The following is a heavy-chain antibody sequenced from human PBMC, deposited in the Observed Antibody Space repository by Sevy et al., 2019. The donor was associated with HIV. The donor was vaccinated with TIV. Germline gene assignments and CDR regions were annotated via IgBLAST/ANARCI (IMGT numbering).Heavy chain of an antibody. J-gene: IGHJ6*02. V-gene: IGHV5-51*01. Sequence: GESLKISCKGSGYSFTSYWIGWVRQMPGKGLEWMGIIYPGDSDTRYSPSFQGQVTISADKCISTAYLQWSSRKASDTAMYYCAGHALEYSSSPLYYYYGMDVWGQGTTVTVSS. CDR3: AGHALEYSSSPLYYYYGMDV. CDR2: IYPGDSDT. CDR1: GYSFTSYW. D-gene: IGHD6-6*01.